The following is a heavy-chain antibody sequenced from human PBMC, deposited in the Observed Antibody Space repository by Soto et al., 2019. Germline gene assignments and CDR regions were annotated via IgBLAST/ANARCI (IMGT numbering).Heavy chain of an antibody. J-gene: IGHJ4*02. CDR1: GYTFTGYY. Sequence: QVQLVQSGAEVKKPGASVKVSCKASGYTFTGYYMHWVRQAPGQGLEWMGWINPNSGGTNYAQKFQGWVTMTRDTSISTAYMELSRLRSDDTAVYYCARGMRGYCSGGSCCSFGYWGQGTLVTVSS. CDR3: ARGMRGYCSGGSCCSFGY. CDR2: INPNSGGT. D-gene: IGHD2-15*01. V-gene: IGHV1-2*04.